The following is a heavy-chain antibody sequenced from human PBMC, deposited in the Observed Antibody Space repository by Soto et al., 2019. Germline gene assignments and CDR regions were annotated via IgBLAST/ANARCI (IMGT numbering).Heavy chain of an antibody. CDR2: IWFDGSNK. CDR1: GFTFSNYG. CDR3: ASQIKVTGTLDY. V-gene: IGHV3-33*01. J-gene: IGHJ4*02. D-gene: IGHD6-19*01. Sequence: GGSLRLSCAASGFTFSNYGMHWVRQAPGKGLEWVAVIWFDGSNKYYADSVKGRFTISRDNSKNTLYLQMTSLRAEDTAVYYCASQIKVTGTLDYWGQGALVTVSS.